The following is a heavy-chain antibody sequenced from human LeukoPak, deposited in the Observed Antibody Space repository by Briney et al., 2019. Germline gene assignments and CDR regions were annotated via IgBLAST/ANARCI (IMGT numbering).Heavy chain of an antibody. D-gene: IGHD3-22*01. CDR3: ARGYDSSGFPLN. V-gene: IGHV3-74*01. Sequence: GGSLRLSCAASGFTFSSHRMHWVRQAPGEGLVWVSRISSDGKYINYADSVRGADSVKGRFIISRDNAKNTLYLQMNSLRVEDTAIYYCARGYDSSGFPLNWGQGTLVTVSS. J-gene: IGHJ4*02. CDR1: GFTFSSHR. CDR2: ISSDGKYI.